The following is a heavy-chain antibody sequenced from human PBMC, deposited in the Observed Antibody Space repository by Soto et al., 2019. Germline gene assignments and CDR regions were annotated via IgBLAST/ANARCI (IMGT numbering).Heavy chain of an antibody. CDR2: AAYSGGT. V-gene: IGHV4-39*01. Sequence: SETLSLTCTVSGGSIANNNYFWGWVRQPPGKGLEWIGSAAYSGGTYKNPSLKSRVTVSVDTSKNQFSLKLTSVTAADTAVYYCAKVVVGATSHSDFDSWGQGXLVTVSS. CDR1: GGSIANNNYF. J-gene: IGHJ4*02. CDR3: AKVVVGATSHSDFDS. D-gene: IGHD2-15*01.